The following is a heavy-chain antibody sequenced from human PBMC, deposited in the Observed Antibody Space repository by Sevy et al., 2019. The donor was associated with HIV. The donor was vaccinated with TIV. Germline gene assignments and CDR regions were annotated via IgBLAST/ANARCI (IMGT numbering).Heavy chain of an antibody. V-gene: IGHV3-48*03. CDR1: GFTFSRYE. CDR3: ATSRRDDYNYYFDS. D-gene: IGHD4-4*01. J-gene: IGHJ4*02. CDR2: ISTGGLPGGGPI. Sequence: GGSLRLSCTASGFTFSRYEMNWVRQGPGKGLEWVSHISTGGLPGGGPIYNANSVKGRFTISRDNAKNSLYLQMNSLRAEDTAVYYCATSRRDDYNYYFDSWGQGTLVTVSS.